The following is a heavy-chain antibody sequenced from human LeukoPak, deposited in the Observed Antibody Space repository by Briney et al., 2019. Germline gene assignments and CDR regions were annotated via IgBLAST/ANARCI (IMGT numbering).Heavy chain of an antibody. J-gene: IGHJ4*02. CDR1: GFTFSSYI. D-gene: IGHD2-15*01. V-gene: IGHV3-48*01. CDR3: ARGRGSCSGGTCYVDF. CDR2: ISNSGRTI. Sequence: GGSLRLSCAASGFTFSSYIMNWVRQAPGKGLEWLSYISNSGRTIYYADSVKGRFSISRDNAKNSLWLQMSSLRAEDTAVYYCARGRGSCSGGTCYVDFWGQGTLVTVSS.